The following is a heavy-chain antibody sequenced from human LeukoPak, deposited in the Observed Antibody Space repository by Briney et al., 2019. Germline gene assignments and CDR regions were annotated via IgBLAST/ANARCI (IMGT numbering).Heavy chain of an antibody. CDR1: SGSISTYY. Sequence: SETLSLTCTVYSGSISTYYWSWIRQSPGKGLEWIGSIYYSGITNYNPSLKTRATISVDTSKNQFSLELSSVTAADTAVYYCAVNLTKHTFDIWGQGTMVTVSS. V-gene: IGHV4-59*08. CDR3: AVNLTKHTFDI. CDR2: IYYSGIT. D-gene: IGHD1-1*01. J-gene: IGHJ3*02.